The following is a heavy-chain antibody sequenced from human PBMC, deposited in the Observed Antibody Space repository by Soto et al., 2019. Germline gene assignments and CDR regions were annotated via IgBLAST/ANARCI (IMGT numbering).Heavy chain of an antibody. CDR3: ARDHGSATWYYYDSSGYYLYYFDY. V-gene: IGHV3-7*01. CDR1: GFTFSSYW. J-gene: IGHJ4*02. CDR2: IKQDGSEK. D-gene: IGHD3-22*01. Sequence: GGSLRLSCAASGFTFSSYWMSWVRQAPGKGLEWVANIKQDGSEKYYVDSVKGRFTISRDNAKNSLYLQMNSLRAEDTAVYYCARDHGSATWYYYDSSGYYLYYFDYWGQGT.